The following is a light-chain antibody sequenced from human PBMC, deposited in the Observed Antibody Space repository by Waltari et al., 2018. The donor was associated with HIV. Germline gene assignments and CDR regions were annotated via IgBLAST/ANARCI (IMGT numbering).Light chain of an antibody. Sequence: EIVMTQSPATLSVSPAERATLSCRASQSVRSGLAWYQQKPGQPPRLLSYAASTRATGIPARFSGSGSGKEFTLTISSLQSEDFAVYYCQQYSDWPPFTFGGGTKVEIK. V-gene: IGKV3-15*01. CDR2: AAS. J-gene: IGKJ4*01. CDR3: QQYSDWPPFT. CDR1: QSVRSG.